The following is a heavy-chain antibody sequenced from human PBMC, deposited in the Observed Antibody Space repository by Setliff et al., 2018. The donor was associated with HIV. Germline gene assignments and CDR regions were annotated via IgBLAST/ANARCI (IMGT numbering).Heavy chain of an antibody. J-gene: IGHJ4*02. Sequence: ASVKVSCKASGYTLTDYYVQWVRQAPGQGLEWMGWVNPHDGGTYYAQILEGRVTMTRDTSTSTAYMELSRLRSDDTALYYCARAYTSGWYLELGLSYFDSWGQGTLVTVSS. D-gene: IGHD6-19*01. CDR3: ARAYTSGWYLELGLSYFDS. CDR1: GYTLTDYY. CDR2: VNPHDGGT. V-gene: IGHV1-2*02.